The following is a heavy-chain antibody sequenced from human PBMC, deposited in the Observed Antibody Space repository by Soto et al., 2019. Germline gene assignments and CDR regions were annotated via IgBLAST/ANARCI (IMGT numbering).Heavy chain of an antibody. CDR2: IIPIFGTA. Sequence: ASVKVSCKASGYTFTSYGISWVRQAPGQGLEWMGGIIPIFGTANYAQKFQGRVTITADESTSTAYMELSSLRSEDTAVYYCAAGAGYSSSWYSVYRGQGTLVTVSS. CDR1: GYTFTSYG. D-gene: IGHD6-13*01. CDR3: AAGAGYSSSWYSVY. J-gene: IGHJ4*02. V-gene: IGHV1-69*13.